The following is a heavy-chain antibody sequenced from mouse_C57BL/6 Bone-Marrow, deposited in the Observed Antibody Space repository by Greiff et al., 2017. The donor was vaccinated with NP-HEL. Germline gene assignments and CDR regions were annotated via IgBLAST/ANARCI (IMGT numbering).Heavy chain of an antibody. CDR3: ARSYEYRSFYAMDY. V-gene: IGHV2-6*01. D-gene: IGHD2-4*01. J-gene: IGHJ4*01. CDR2: IWGVGST. Sequence: VQLQQSGPGLVAPSQSLSITCTVSGFSLTSYGVDWVRPSPGKGLEWLGVIWGVGSTNYNSALKSRLSISKDNSKSQVFLKMNSLQTDDTAMYYCARSYEYRSFYAMDYWGQGTSVTVSS. CDR1: GFSLTSYG.